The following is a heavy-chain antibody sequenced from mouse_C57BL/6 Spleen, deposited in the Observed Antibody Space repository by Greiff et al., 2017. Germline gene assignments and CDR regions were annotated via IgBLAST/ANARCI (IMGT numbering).Heavy chain of an antibody. Sequence: EVQLQQSGTVLARPGASVKMSCKTSGYTFTSYWMHWVKQRPGQGLEWIGAIYPGNSDTSYNQKFKGKAKLTAVTSASTAYMELSSLTNEDSAVYYSARIYYDYDGAMDYWGQGTSVTVSS. J-gene: IGHJ4*01. CDR1: GYTFTSYW. CDR2: IYPGNSDT. V-gene: IGHV1-5*01. D-gene: IGHD2-4*01. CDR3: ARIYYDYDGAMDY.